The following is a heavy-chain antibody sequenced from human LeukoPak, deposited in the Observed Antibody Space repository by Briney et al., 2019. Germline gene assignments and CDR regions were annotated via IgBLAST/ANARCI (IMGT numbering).Heavy chain of an antibody. CDR3: GKDKDSNGPDGY. CDR2: ISGSGGST. J-gene: IGHJ4*02. CDR1: GFTFSSYA. V-gene: IGHV3-23*01. D-gene: IGHD3-22*01. Sequence: GGSLRLSCAVSGFTFSSYAMSWVRQAPGKGLEWVSAISGSGGSTYYADSVKGRFTISRDKSKNTLYLDMNSLRSEDTAVYYCGKDKDSNGPDGYWGQGTLVTVSS.